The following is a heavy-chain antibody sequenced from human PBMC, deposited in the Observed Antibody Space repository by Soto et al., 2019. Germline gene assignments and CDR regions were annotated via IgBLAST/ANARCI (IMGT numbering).Heavy chain of an antibody. CDR2: ISSSSSYI. D-gene: IGHD3-22*01. Sequence: VQLVESGGGLVKPGGSLRLSCAASGFTFSSYSMNWVRQAPGKGLEWVSSISSSSSYIYYADSVKGRFTISRDNAKNSLYLQMNSLRAEDTAVYYCARGYDSRGSFGYWGQGTLVTVSS. V-gene: IGHV3-21*01. CDR3: ARGYDSRGSFGY. J-gene: IGHJ4*02. CDR1: GFTFSSYS.